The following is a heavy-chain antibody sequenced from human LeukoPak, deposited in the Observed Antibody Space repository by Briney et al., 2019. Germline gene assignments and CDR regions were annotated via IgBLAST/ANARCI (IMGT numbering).Heavy chain of an antibody. J-gene: IGHJ4*02. D-gene: IGHD3-10*01. CDR1: GGTFSSYA. Sequence: ASVKVSCQASGGTFSSYAISWVRQAPGQGLEWMGIINPSGGSTSYAQKFQGRVTMTRDMSTSTVYMELSSLRSEDTVVYYCARDRVLLWFGELLFDYWGQGTLVTVSS. CDR2: INPSGGST. V-gene: IGHV1-46*01. CDR3: ARDRVLLWFGELLFDY.